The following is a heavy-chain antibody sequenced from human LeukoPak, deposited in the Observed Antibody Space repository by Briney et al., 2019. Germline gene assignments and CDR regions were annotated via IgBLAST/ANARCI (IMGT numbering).Heavy chain of an antibody. CDR2: INGAGDNT. D-gene: IGHD3-16*01. Sequence: GGSLRLSCAASGYTFSSHGMTWVRQAPGKGLEWVPTINGAGDNTNYAETVKGRFTISRDNSKNTVYLQMNSLRAEDTAIYYCAKVTVCYGCYFDYWGQGTLVTVSS. V-gene: IGHV3-23*01. CDR1: GYTFSSHG. CDR3: AKVTVCYGCYFDY. J-gene: IGHJ4*02.